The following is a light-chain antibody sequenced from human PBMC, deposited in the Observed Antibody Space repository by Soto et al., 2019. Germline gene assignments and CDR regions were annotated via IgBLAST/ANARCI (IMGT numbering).Light chain of an antibody. CDR1: QSVSSN. Sequence: EIVMTQSPATLSGSPGERVTLSCRASQSVSSNLAWYQQKPGQAPRLLIYGASTRATGIPARFSGSGSGTEFTLTISSLQSEDFAVYYCQHYDNLTFGQGTKVEIK. CDR2: GAS. CDR3: QHYDNLT. J-gene: IGKJ1*01. V-gene: IGKV3D-15*01.